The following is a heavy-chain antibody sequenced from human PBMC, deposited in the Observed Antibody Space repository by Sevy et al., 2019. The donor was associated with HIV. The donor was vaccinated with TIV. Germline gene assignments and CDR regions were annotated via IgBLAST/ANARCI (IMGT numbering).Heavy chain of an antibody. V-gene: IGHV1-24*01. CDR2: FDPEDGET. J-gene: IGHJ6*02. CDR3: ATSSGYPRGYYYYGMDV. Sequence: ASVKVSCKVSGYTLTELSMHWVRQAPGKGLEWMGGFDPEDGETIYAQKFQGRVTMTEDTSTDTAYMELSSLRSEDTAVYYYATSSGYPRGYYYYGMDVWGQWTTVTVSS. CDR1: GYTLTELS. D-gene: IGHD3-22*01.